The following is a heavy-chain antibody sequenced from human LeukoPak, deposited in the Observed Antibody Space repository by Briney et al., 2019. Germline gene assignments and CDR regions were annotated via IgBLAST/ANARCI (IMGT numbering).Heavy chain of an antibody. CDR3: ARDRYYYDSSGGRIFDY. J-gene: IGHJ4*02. Sequence: SETLSLTCTVSGDSISSSRSYWGWIRQPPGKGLEWIGSIYYSGSTYYNTSLKSRVTISVDTSKNQFSLNLSSVTAADTAVYYCARDRYYYDSSGGRIFDYWGQGTLVTVSS. V-gene: IGHV4-39*07. CDR2: IYYSGST. D-gene: IGHD3-22*01. CDR1: GDSISSSRSY.